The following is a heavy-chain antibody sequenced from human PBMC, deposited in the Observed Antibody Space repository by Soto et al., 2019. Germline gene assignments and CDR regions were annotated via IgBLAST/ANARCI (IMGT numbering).Heavy chain of an antibody. V-gene: IGHV3-23*01. CDR2: ISGSGGST. Sequence: GGSLRLSCAASGFTFSSYAMSWVRQAPGKGLEWVSAISGSGGSTYYADSVKGRFTISRDNSKNTLYLQMNSLRAEDTAVYYCAKLSDILTGYPRYYMDVWGKGTTVTVSS. CDR3: AKLSDILTGYPRYYMDV. J-gene: IGHJ6*03. CDR1: GFTFSSYA. D-gene: IGHD3-9*01.